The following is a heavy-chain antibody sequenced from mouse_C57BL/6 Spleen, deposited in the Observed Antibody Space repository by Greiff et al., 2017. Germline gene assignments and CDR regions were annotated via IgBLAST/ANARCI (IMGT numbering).Heavy chain of an antibody. Sequence: EVKLVESGGGLVKPGGSLKISCAASGFTFSSYAMSWVRQTPGKRLEWVATISDGGSYTYYPDNVKGRFTISRDNAKNNLYLQMSHLKSEDTAMYYCARDNYYGSSGYFDVWGTGTTVTVSS. CDR2: ISDGGSYT. CDR1: GFTFSSYA. CDR3: ARDNYYGSSGYFDV. J-gene: IGHJ1*03. D-gene: IGHD1-1*01. V-gene: IGHV5-4*01.